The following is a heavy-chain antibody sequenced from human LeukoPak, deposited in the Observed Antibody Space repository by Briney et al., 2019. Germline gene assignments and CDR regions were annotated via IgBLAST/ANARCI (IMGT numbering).Heavy chain of an antibody. CDR3: ARGREGRGGLDY. CDR1: GGSISSYY. J-gene: IGHJ4*02. D-gene: IGHD2-15*01. CDR2: IHYSGST. Sequence: SETLSLTCTVSGGSISSYYWSWIRQPPGKGLDWIAYIHYSGSTNYNPSLKSRVTISVDSSKNQFSLKLSSVTAADTAVYYCARGREGRGGLDYWGQGTLVTVSS. V-gene: IGHV4-59*01.